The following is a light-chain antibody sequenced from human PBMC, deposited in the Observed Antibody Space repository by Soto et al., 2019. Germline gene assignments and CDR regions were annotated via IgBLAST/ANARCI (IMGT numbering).Light chain of an antibody. CDR1: QSVNNNY. J-gene: IGKJ4*01. CDR3: QQHSRSIT. V-gene: IGKV3-20*01. Sequence: VVFRKTAGTRCRSPGDRATLSCRASQSVNNNYLAWYQQKPGQSPRLLIYGASIRATAIPDRFSGSGSGTDFTLTISRLEPEDSAVYYCQQHSRSITSAGGTKVDIK. CDR2: GAS.